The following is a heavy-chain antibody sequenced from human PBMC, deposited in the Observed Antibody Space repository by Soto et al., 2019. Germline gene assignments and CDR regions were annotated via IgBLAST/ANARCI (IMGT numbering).Heavy chain of an antibody. V-gene: IGHV4-4*07. J-gene: IGHJ2*01. Sequence: QVHLQESGPGLVKPSETLSITCSVSGGSISNYYWSWIRQPAGKRLEWIGRIYSTGSTNYNTSLMSRFTMPLDTSQKQISAQLTSLTAADTAVYYCAREAFSGGVWSFDLWGRGTLVTVSS. CDR1: GGSISNYY. CDR3: AREAFSGGVWSFDL. CDR2: IYSTGST. D-gene: IGHD2-15*01.